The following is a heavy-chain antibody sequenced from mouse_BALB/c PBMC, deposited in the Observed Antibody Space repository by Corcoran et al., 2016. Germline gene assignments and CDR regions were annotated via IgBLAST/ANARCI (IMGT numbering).Heavy chain of an antibody. CDR3: AMAYYGNYEDY. CDR2: IFPGSGNT. D-gene: IGHD2-10*01. J-gene: IGHJ2*01. Sequence: QVQLQQSGPELVKPGASVKISCKASGYSFTSYYIHRVKQRPGQGLEWIGWIFPGSGNTKYNEKFKGKATLTADTSSSTAYMQRSSLTSEDSAVYFCAMAYYGNYEDYWGQGTTLTVSS. CDR1: GYSFTSYY. V-gene: IGHV1-66*01.